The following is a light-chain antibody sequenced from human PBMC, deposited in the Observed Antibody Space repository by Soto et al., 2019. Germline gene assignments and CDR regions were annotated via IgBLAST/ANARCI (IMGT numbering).Light chain of an antibody. J-gene: IGKJ3*01. CDR3: QQHGSSLFT. Sequence: EIVLTQSPGTLSLSPGERATLSCRASQSVSSGYLAWYQQKPGQAPRLLIYGASSRATGIPDRFSGSGSGTAFTLTIRRLEPEDFAVYYCQQHGSSLFTFGPGTKVDIK. V-gene: IGKV3-20*01. CDR1: QSVSSGY. CDR2: GAS.